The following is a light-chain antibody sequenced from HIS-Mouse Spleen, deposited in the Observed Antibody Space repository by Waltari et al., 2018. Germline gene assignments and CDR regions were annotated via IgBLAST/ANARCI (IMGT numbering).Light chain of an antibody. J-gene: IGLJ3*02. Sequence: QSVLTQPPSASGTPGQRVTISCSGSSSNIGSNYVYWYQQLPGTAPKLLIYRNNQRPSGVPARFSGSKYGTSASLAIRGLRSEDEADYYCAAWDDSLSGPVFGGGTKLTVL. CDR3: AAWDDSLSGPV. CDR1: SSNIGSNY. CDR2: RNN. V-gene: IGLV1-47*01.